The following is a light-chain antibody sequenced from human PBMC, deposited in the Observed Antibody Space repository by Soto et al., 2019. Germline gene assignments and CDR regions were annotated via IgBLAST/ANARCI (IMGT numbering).Light chain of an antibody. Sequence: EIVLTQSPATLSLSPGNRATLSCRASQSVSSYLAWYQQKPGQAPRLLIYDASNRATGIPARFSGSGSGTDFTLTITGLEPEYFAVYYCQQRSNWPSTFGGGTKVEIK. CDR1: QSVSSY. J-gene: IGKJ4*01. CDR2: DAS. CDR3: QQRSNWPST. V-gene: IGKV3-11*01.